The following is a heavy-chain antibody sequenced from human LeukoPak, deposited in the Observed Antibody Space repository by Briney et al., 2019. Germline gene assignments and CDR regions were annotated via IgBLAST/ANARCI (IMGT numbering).Heavy chain of an antibody. Sequence: SETLSLTCTVSGTSISSYYWSWIRQPPGKGLEWIGYIYDSRRTNYNPSLKSRVTISVDASKIRFSLKLSSVTAADTAVYYCARVYYFDSSGYYSAYYYYYGMEVWGQGTTVTVSS. V-gene: IGHV4-59*01. D-gene: IGHD3-22*01. CDR3: ARVYYFDSSGYYSAYYYYYGMEV. CDR2: IYDSRRT. J-gene: IGHJ6*02. CDR1: GTSISSYY.